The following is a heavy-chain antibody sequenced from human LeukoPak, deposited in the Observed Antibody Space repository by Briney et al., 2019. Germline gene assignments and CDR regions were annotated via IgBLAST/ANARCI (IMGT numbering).Heavy chain of an antibody. CDR2: IYYSGST. Sequence: SETLSLTCTVSGGSISSYYWSWIRQPPGKGLEWIGYIYYSGSTNYNPSLKSRVTISVDTSKNQFSLKLSSVTAADTAVYYCARGYQSYYYYMDVWGKGTTVTISS. V-gene: IGHV4-59*01. D-gene: IGHD2-2*01. CDR1: GGSISSYY. CDR3: ARGYQSYYYYMDV. J-gene: IGHJ6*03.